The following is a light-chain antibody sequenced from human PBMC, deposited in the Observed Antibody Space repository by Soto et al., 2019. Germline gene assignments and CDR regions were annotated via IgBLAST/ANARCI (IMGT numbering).Light chain of an antibody. CDR2: GAS. J-gene: IGKJ1*01. CDR3: QQYNDWPPWT. Sequence: IEMTQSPATLSVSPGDRATLSCSASQSVRNNLAWYQRRPGQAPRLLIYGASTRATGIPARLSGSGSGTVFTLTISSLQSEDFAVYYCQQYNDWPPWTFGQGTKVEIK. V-gene: IGKV3-15*01. CDR1: QSVRNN.